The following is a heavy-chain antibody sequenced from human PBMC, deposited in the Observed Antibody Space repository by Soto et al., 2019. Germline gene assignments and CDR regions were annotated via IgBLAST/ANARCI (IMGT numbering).Heavy chain of an antibody. V-gene: IGHV3-23*01. CDR2: IAGSDDAT. J-gene: IGHJ6*02. D-gene: IGHD6-13*01. CDR1: SFSFSSYG. CDR3: AKERGTQQLVNGMDV. Sequence: GGSLRLSCAASSFSFSSYGMSWVRQAPGKGLEWVSGIAGSDDATRYADSVKGRFTISRDNSKDTLYLQMSSLRVEDTAVYYFAKERGTQQLVNGMDVWGQGTTVTVSS.